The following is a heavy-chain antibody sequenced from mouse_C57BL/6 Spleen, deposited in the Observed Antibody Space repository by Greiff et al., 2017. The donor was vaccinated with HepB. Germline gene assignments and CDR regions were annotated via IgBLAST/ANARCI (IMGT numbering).Heavy chain of an antibody. CDR1: GFTFSDYG. CDR3: AKVYYVDAMDY. D-gene: IGHD1-1*01. CDR2: ISSGSSTI. J-gene: IGHJ4*01. V-gene: IGHV5-17*01. Sequence: EVHLVESGGGLVKPGGSLKLSCAASGFTFSDYGMHWVRQAPEKGLEWVAYISSGSSTIYYADTVKGRFTISRDNAKNTLFLQMTSLRSEDTAMYYCAKVYYVDAMDYWGQGTSVTVSS.